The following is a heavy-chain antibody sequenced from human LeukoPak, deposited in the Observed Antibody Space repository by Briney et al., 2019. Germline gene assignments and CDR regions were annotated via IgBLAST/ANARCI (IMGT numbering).Heavy chain of an antibody. J-gene: IGHJ6*03. CDR3: AGSVTGPHYYYYYMDV. CDR1: GGTFSSYA. Sequence: ASVKVSCKASGGTFSSYAISWVRQAPGQGLEWMGRIIPIFGTANYAQKFQGRVTITTDESTSTAYMELSSLRSEDTAVYYCAGSVTGPHYYYYYMDVWGKGTTVTVSS. V-gene: IGHV1-69*05. CDR2: IIPIFGTA. D-gene: IGHD4-11*01.